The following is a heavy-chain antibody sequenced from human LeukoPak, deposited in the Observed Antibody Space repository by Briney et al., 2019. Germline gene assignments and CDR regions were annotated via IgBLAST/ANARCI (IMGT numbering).Heavy chain of an antibody. CDR2: ISYDGSDK. J-gene: IGHJ4*02. Sequence: GGSLRLSCAASGFTFSSFGMHWVRQAPGKGLEWVAVISYDGSDKYYADSVKGRFTISRDNSKNTLYLQMNSLRAEDTAVYYCARDLINVGYWGQGTLVTVSS. CDR3: ARDLINVGY. V-gene: IGHV3-30*03. D-gene: IGHD3-10*01. CDR1: GFTFSSFG.